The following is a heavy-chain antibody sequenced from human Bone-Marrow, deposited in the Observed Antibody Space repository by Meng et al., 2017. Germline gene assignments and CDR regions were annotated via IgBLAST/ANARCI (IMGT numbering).Heavy chain of an antibody. Sequence: ASVKVSCKASGYTFTDYYMHWVRQAPGQGLEWMGRINPNSGGTNYALRFQGRVTMTRDTSISTAYMELSRLRSDDTALYYCARVMRPLNSGYTGYDFDYWGQGTLVTVSS. CDR2: INPNSGGT. D-gene: IGHD5-12*01. J-gene: IGHJ4*02. CDR3: ARVMRPLNSGYTGYDFDY. V-gene: IGHV1-2*06. CDR1: GYTFTDYY.